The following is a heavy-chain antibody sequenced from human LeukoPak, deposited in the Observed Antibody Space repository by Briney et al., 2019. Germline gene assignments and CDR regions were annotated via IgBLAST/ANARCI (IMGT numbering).Heavy chain of an antibody. V-gene: IGHV1-2*02. J-gene: IGHJ4*02. D-gene: IGHD4-17*01. CDR1: GYTFTGYY. CDR2: INPNSGGT. CDR3: ASRPQDGHDPAENFGY. Sequence: ASVKVPCKASGYTFTGYYMHWVRQAPGQGLEWMGWINPNSGGTNYAQKFQGRVTMTRDTSISTAYMELSRLRSDDTAVYYCASRPQDGHDPAENFGYWGQGTLVTVSS.